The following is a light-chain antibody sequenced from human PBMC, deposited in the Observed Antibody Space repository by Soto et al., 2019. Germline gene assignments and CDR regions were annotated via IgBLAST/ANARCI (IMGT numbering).Light chain of an antibody. CDR2: AAS. CDR3: LQDYNYPWT. J-gene: IGKJ1*01. V-gene: IGKV1-6*01. Sequence: AIRMTQSPSSLSASTGDRVTITCRASQGIRNDLGWYQQKPGKAPKLLIYAASSLQSGVPSRFSGSGSGTDFTLTISSLQPEDFATYYCLQDYNYPWTFGQGTKVDNK. CDR1: QGIRND.